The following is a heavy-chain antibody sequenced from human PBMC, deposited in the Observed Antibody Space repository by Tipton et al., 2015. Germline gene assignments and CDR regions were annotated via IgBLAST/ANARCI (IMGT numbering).Heavy chain of an antibody. J-gene: IGHJ3*01. Sequence: LRLSCTVSGASISRGSVWGWIRQPPGKGLEWIVSLYYNDNIYYNPSLQSRVAMSADTSRNQFSLNLTSVTAADTSVYYCVRPANHGFDVWGQGTMVTVS. V-gene: IGHV4-39*01. CDR2: LYYNDNI. CDR1: GASISRGSV. CDR3: VRPANHGFDV.